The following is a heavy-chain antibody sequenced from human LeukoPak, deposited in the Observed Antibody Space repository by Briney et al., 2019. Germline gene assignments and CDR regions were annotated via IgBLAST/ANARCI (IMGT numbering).Heavy chain of an antibody. CDR3: AGGSSPSGASFDY. V-gene: IGHV3-66*01. CDR2: IYTAGST. Sequence: GGSLRLSCAASGFTVSSNYVSWVRQAPGKGLEWVSIIYTAGSTYYADSAKGRFTISRDKSKNTLDLQMNSLRAEDTAVYYCAGGSSPSGASFDYWGQGTLVTVSS. CDR1: GFTVSSNY. D-gene: IGHD3-10*01. J-gene: IGHJ4*02.